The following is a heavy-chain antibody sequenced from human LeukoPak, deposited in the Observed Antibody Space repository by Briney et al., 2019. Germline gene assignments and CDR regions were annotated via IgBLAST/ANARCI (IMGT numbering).Heavy chain of an antibody. D-gene: IGHD5-12*01. J-gene: IGHJ4*02. CDR1: GGTFSSYA. Sequence: SVTVSCKASGGTFSSYAISWVRQAPGQGLEWMGGIIPIFGTANYAQKFQGRVTITADESTSTAYMELSSLRSEDTAVYYCARDLVGGYDSGAYYFDYWGQGTLVTVSS. V-gene: IGHV1-69*01. CDR3: ARDLVGGYDSGAYYFDY. CDR2: IIPIFGTA.